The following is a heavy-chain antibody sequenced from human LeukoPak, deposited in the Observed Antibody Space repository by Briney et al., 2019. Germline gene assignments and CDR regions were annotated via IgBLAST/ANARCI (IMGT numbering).Heavy chain of an antibody. CDR3: ALPEVRLQFRSFDY. V-gene: IGHV1-69*13. Sequence: SVTVSCTSSGATFTIYAISWVRQAPGQGLEWVGGTIPIFGTANYAQKFQGRVTITADESTSTAYMELSSLRSEDTAVYYCALPEVRLQFRSFDYWGQGTLVTVSS. CDR1: GATFTIYA. J-gene: IGHJ4*02. CDR2: TIPIFGTA. D-gene: IGHD5-24*01.